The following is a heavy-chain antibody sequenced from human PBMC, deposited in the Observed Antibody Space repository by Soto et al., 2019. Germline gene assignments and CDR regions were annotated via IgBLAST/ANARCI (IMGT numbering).Heavy chain of an antibody. CDR2: ISYDGSNK. V-gene: IGHV3-30-3*01. CDR3: AIFRGIAVAGILF. CDR1: EIPLSRYA. D-gene: IGHD6-19*01. Sequence: QPGGLLRLSGAASEIPLSRYATTLARSAPGKGLEWVPVISYDGSNKYYAASVKGRFTISRDNSKNTLYLQMNSLRAEDTAVYYWAIFRGIAVAGILFWGQGTLVTSPQ. J-gene: IGHJ1*01.